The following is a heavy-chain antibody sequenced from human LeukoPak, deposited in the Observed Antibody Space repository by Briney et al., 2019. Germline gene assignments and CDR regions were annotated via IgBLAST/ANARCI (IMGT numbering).Heavy chain of an antibody. V-gene: IGHV1-18*01. J-gene: IGHJ5*02. CDR1: GYTFTSYG. D-gene: IGHD6-6*01. CDR3: AKLHSSSSDPNNWFDP. CDR2: ISAYNGNT. Sequence: ASVKVSCKASGYTFTSYGISWVRQAPGQGLEWMGWISAYNGNTNYAQKLQGRVTMTTDTSTSTAYMELRSLRAEDTAVYYCAKLHSSSSDPNNWFDPWGQGTLVTVSS.